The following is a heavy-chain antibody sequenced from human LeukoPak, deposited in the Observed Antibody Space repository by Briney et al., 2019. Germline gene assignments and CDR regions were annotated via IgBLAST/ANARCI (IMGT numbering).Heavy chain of an antibody. CDR3: ARDPHRYCGGDCYSDY. CDR1: GFTFSDYY. V-gene: IGHV3-11*01. J-gene: IGHJ4*02. D-gene: IGHD2-21*02. Sequence: GGSLRLSCAASGFTFSDYYMSWIRQAPGKGPEWVSYISSSGSTIYYADSVKGRFTISRDNAKNSLYLQMNSLRAEDTAVYYCARDPHRYCGGDCYSDYWGQGTLVTVSS. CDR2: ISSSGSTI.